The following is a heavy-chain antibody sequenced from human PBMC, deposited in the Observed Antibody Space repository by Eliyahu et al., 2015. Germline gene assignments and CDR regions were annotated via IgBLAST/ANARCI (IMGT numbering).Heavy chain of an antibody. Sequence: QVQLVQSGAEVKKPGSSVKVSCKASGGTFSTYSLSWVRQAPGQGLEWMGGVIPMFGRANYAQKFQGRLTITADESTTTVYMELSSLRSEDTALYFCVRETPTRSDMITFGGVMNYWGQGTLVTVSS. CDR3: VRETPTRSDMITFGGVMNY. J-gene: IGHJ4*02. CDR1: GGTFSTYS. CDR2: VIPMFGRA. V-gene: IGHV1-69*01. D-gene: IGHD3-16*01.